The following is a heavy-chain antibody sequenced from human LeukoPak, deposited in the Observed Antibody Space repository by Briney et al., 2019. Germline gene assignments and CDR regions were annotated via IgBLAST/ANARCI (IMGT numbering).Heavy chain of an antibody. Sequence: AGGTLRLSCAASGFTFSSYAMSWVRQAPGKGLEWVSAISGSGGSTYYADSVKGRFTISRDNSKNTLYLQMNSLRAEDTAVYYCANLSPRIAAAGSYWGQGTLVTVSS. CDR3: ANLSPRIAAAGSY. J-gene: IGHJ4*02. CDR1: GFTFSSYA. V-gene: IGHV3-23*01. CDR2: ISGSGGST. D-gene: IGHD6-13*01.